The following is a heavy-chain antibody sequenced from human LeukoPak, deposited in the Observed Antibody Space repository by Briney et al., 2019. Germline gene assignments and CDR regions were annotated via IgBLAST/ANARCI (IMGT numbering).Heavy chain of an antibody. D-gene: IGHD2-2*01. CDR2: ISAYNGNT. CDR3: ARVYCSSTSCEDAFDI. V-gene: IGHV1-18*01. CDR1: GYTFTSYG. J-gene: IGHJ3*02. Sequence: ASVKVSCKASGYTFTSYGISWVRQAPGQGLEWMGWISAYNGNTDYAQEVQGRVTMTTDTSTSTAYMELRSLRSDDTAVYYCARVYCSSTSCEDAFDIWGQGTMVTVSS.